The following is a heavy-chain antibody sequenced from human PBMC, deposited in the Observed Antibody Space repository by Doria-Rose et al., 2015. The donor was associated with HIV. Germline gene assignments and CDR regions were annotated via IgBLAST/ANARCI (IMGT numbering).Heavy chain of an antibody. D-gene: IGHD3-10*01. Sequence: QLQESGPGLVKPSETLSLTCSVSGYSINSGHYWGWIRQTAGKGLEWIGSIHHSGSTSYNPSLKSRVTISLDTSKNQISLNLRSVTAADTAVYYCVRDAPRGVTEYEYWGQGTLVSVSS. CDR3: VRDAPRGVTEYEY. J-gene: IGHJ4*02. CDR1: GYSINSGHY. V-gene: IGHV4-38-2*02. CDR2: IHHSGST.